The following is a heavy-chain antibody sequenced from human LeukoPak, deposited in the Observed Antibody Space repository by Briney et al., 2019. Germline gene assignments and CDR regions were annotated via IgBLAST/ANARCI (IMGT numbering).Heavy chain of an antibody. D-gene: IGHD2-21*01. V-gene: IGHV4-59*08. Sequence: SDTLSLTSTVYDDSIRTHYWSCSRQPPGNGRVCIGSVYLSGITNDNPSLMGRVTMSVGTSTIQLSLKLSSVTAADTGVYYCARTARLPDSWGQGALVTVSS. CDR3: ARTARLPDS. J-gene: IGHJ4*02. CDR2: VYLSGIT. CDR1: DDSIRTHY.